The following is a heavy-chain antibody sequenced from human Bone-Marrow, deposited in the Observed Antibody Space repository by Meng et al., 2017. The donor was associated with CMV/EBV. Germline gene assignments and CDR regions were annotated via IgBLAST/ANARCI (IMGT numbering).Heavy chain of an antibody. CDR2: ITGSGNST. CDR3: AKRSGSALDY. Sequence: LSCAASGFTFSDFAMHWVRQAPGKGLEWVSTITGSGNSTFCADSVKGRFTISRDNSKNTVHLQMNSLRAEDTAVFYCAKRSGSALDYRGQGTLVTVSS. CDR1: GFTFSDFA. J-gene: IGHJ4*02. V-gene: IGHV3-23*01. D-gene: IGHD6-25*01.